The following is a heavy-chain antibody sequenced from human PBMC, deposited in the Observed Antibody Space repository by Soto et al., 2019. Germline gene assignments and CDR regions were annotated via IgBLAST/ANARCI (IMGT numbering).Heavy chain of an antibody. CDR3: ARDAAGVNSDEGDNGMDV. CDR2: INHSGST. J-gene: IGHJ6*02. Sequence: TLSLTCAVYGGSFSGYYWSWIRQPPGKGLEWIGEINHSGSTNYNPSLKSRVTISVDTSKNQFSLKLSSVTAADTAVYYRARDAAGVNSDEGDNGMDVWGQGTTVTVSS. CDR1: GGSFSGYY. V-gene: IGHV4-34*01. D-gene: IGHD5-18*01.